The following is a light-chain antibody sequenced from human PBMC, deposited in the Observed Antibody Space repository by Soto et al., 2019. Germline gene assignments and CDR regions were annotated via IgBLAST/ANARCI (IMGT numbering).Light chain of an antibody. V-gene: IGLV2-14*01. Sequence: QSVLTQPASVSGSPGQSITISCTGTSSDVGGYNYVPWYQQHPGKAPKLMIYDVSNRPSGVSNRFSGSKSGNTASLTISGLQAEDEADYYCSSYTSSSAWVFGGGTKVTVL. CDR2: DVS. CDR3: SSYTSSSAWV. CDR1: SSDVGGYNY. J-gene: IGLJ3*02.